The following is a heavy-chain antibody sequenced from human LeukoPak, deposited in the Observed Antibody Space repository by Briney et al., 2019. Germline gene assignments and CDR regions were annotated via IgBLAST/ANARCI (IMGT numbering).Heavy chain of an antibody. V-gene: IGHV3-21*01. Sequence: GGSLRLSCAASGFTFSSYSMNWVRQAPGKGLEWVSSISSSSSYIYYADSVKGRFTISRDNAKNSLYLQMNSLRAEDTAVYYCAELGITMIGGVWGKGTTDTISS. J-gene: IGHJ6*04. CDR3: AELGITMIGGV. D-gene: IGHD3-10*02. CDR1: GFTFSSYS. CDR2: ISSSSSYI.